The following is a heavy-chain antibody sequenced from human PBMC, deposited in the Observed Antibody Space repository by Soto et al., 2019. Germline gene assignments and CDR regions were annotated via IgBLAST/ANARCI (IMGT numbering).Heavy chain of an antibody. CDR3: ARGRSLGDY. CDR1: GGSISSFY. J-gene: IGHJ4*02. Sequence: NPSETLSLTCSVSGGSISSFYWSWIRQPPGKGLEWIGYFSYSGTSNYNPSLKSRVTISVYTSKNQFSLKLTSVTAAVTAVYYCARGRSLGDYWGQGTLVTVSS. CDR2: FSYSGTS. V-gene: IGHV4-59*01.